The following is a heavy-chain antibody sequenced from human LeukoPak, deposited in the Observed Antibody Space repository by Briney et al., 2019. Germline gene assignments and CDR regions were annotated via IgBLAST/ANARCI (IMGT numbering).Heavy chain of an antibody. CDR3: ARDLRIVVVITDAFDI. D-gene: IGHD3-22*01. J-gene: IGHJ3*02. V-gene: IGHV1-18*01. CDR2: ISAYNGNT. CDR1: GSTFNSYD. Sequence: ASVKVSCKASGSTFNSYDFHWVRQAPGQGLEWMGWISAYNGNTNYAQKLQGRVTMTTDTSTSTAYMELRSLRSDDTAVYYCARDLRIVVVITDAFDIWGQGTMVTVSS.